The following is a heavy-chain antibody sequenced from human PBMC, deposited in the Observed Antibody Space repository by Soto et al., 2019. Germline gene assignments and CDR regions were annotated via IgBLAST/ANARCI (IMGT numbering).Heavy chain of an antibody. D-gene: IGHD1-26*01. CDR1: GFSFNTYF. CDR2: ILYDGSKE. Sequence: PGGSLSLSCIYSGFSFNTYFMDWVRQAPGKGLEWVARILYDGSKEYYADPVKGRFTISRDNSKNTLYLQMDNLRPVDTATYFCAHRYGGNYYRWYFDSWGQGTLVTVSS. J-gene: IGHJ4*02. V-gene: IGHV3-30*03. CDR3: AHRYGGNYYRWYFDS.